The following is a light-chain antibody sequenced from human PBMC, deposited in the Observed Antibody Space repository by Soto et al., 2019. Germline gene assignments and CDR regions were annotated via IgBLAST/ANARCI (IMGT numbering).Light chain of an antibody. J-gene: IGLJ1*01. Sequence: QSVLTQPASVSGSPGQSITISCTGTSSDVGSYNYVSWYQQHPGKAPKVMIYEVSNRASGVSDRFSGSKSGNTASLTISGLQAEDEADYYCTSFTSASSPDVFGTGTKVTVL. CDR1: SSDVGSYNY. CDR2: EVS. V-gene: IGLV2-14*01. CDR3: TSFTSASSPDV.